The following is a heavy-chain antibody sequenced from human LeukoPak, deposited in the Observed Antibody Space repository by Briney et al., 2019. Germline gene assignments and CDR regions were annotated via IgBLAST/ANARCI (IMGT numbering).Heavy chain of an antibody. V-gene: IGHV3-9*01. CDR3: AKDLYSSSWYGGYFDY. CDR2: ISWNSGCI. Sequence: GRSLRLSCAASGFTFDDYAMHWVRQAPGKGLEWVSGISWNSGCIGYADSVKGRFTISRDNAKNSLYLQMNSLRAEDTALYYCAKDLYSSSWYGGYFDYWGQGTLVTVSS. D-gene: IGHD6-13*01. J-gene: IGHJ4*02. CDR1: GFTFDDYA.